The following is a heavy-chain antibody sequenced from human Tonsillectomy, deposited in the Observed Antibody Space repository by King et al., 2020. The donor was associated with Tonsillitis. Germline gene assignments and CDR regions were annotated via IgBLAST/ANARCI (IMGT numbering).Heavy chain of an antibody. CDR3: AAGYCSSTSCSGGYYYYGMDV. J-gene: IGHJ6*02. V-gene: IGHV1-18*01. D-gene: IGHD2-2*01. CDR2: ISAYNGNT. Sequence: QLVQSGAEVKKPGASVKVSCKASGYTFTSYGISWVRQAPGQGLEWMGWISAYNGNTNYAQKLQGRVTMTTDTSTSTAYMELRSLRSDDAAVYYCAAGYCSSTSCSGGYYYYGMDVWGQGTTVTVSS. CDR1: GYTFTSYG.